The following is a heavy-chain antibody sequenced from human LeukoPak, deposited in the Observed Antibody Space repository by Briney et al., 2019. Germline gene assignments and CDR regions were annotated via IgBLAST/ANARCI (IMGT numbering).Heavy chain of an antibody. Sequence: SVTLSLTCTVSTVSISSYYWSWIPQPPGRELECIVYIHYTGTTDYNPSLKGLTTISEDTTNTHFSLKLSSVTPANTALYYSARGPNYDPGTYSYYPGMDVWGQGTTVTVSS. V-gene: IGHV4-59*12. CDR3: ARGPNYDPGTYSYYPGMDV. D-gene: IGHD3-3*01. CDR2: IHYTGTT. J-gene: IGHJ6*02. CDR1: TVSISSYY.